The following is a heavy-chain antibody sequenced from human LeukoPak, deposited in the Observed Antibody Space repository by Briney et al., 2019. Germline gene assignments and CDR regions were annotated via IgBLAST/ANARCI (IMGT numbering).Heavy chain of an antibody. CDR2: ISYDGSNK. CDR1: GFTFSSYA. CDR3: ARDRVAAYGGGFDY. V-gene: IGHV3-30-3*01. Sequence: PGRPLRLSCSASGFTFSSYAMHWVRQAPGKGLVWVAVISYDGSNKYCADSVKGRFTISRDNSKNTLYLQMNSLRAEDTAVYYCARDRVAAYGGGFDYWGQGTLVTVSS. D-gene: IGHD6-19*01. J-gene: IGHJ4*02.